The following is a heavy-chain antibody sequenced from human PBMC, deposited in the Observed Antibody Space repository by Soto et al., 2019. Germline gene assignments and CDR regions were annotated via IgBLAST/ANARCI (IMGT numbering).Heavy chain of an antibody. D-gene: IGHD5-12*01. Sequence: EVYLLQSGGGLVQPGGSLRLSCATSGFTFSTYAMSWVRQAPGTGLVWVSGLSGSGPATYYADSVKGRVTISRDTSKNRLYLQMNSLRAEDTALYYCAKEGYAGYEHTPLWSYFDYWGRGSLVTVSS. J-gene: IGHJ4*02. V-gene: IGHV3-23*01. CDR3: AKEGYAGYEHTPLWSYFDY. CDR1: GFTFSTYA. CDR2: LSGSGPAT.